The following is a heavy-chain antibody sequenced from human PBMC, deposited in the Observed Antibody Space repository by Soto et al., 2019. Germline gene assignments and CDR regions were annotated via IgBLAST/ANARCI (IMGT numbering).Heavy chain of an antibody. V-gene: IGHV1-69*13. J-gene: IGHJ6*02. CDR3: ARNDYVWGSYRPLNGMDV. CDR1: GGTFSSYA. CDR2: IIPIFGTA. Sequence: ASVKVSCKASGGTFSSYAISWVRQAPGQGLEWMGGIIPIFGTANYAQKFQGRVTITADESTSTAYMELSSLRSEDTAVYYCARNDYVWGSYRPLNGMDVWGQGTTVTVSS. D-gene: IGHD3-16*02.